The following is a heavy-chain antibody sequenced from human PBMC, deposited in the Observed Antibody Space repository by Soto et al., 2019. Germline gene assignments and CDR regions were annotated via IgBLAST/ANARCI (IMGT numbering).Heavy chain of an antibody. D-gene: IGHD4-4*01. CDR1: GYTFTGYY. J-gene: IGHJ6*02. CDR3: ARADYSNYGDHYYYYGMDV. V-gene: IGHV1-2*04. Sequence: ASVKVSCKASGYTFTGYYMHWVRQAPGQGLEWMGWINPNSGGTNYAQKFRGWVTMTRDTSISTAYMELSRLRSDDTAVYYCARADYSNYGDHYYYYGMDVWGQGTTVTVSS. CDR2: INPNSGGT.